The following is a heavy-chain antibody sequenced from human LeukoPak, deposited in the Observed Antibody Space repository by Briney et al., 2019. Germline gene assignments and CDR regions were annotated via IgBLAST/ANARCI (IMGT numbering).Heavy chain of an antibody. D-gene: IGHD3-10*01. J-gene: IGHJ4*02. CDR3: AGGSYYGSGSRPGYIEY. Sequence: GGSLRLSCAASGFSVNNNYMNWVRQATGKGLEWVSLMDNFGYKHYADSVEGRVTISRDSSRNTVCLQLNSLRAEDTAVYYCAGGSYYGSGSRPGYIEYWGQGTLVTVSS. CDR1: GFSVNNNY. CDR2: MDNFGYK. V-gene: IGHV3-53*01.